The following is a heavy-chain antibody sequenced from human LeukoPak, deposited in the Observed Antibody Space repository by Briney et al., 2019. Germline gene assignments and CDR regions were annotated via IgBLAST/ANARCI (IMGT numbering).Heavy chain of an antibody. V-gene: IGHV4-38-2*02. J-gene: IGHJ4*02. Sequence: SETLSLTCTVSGYSISSGYYWGWIRQPPGKGLEWIGSIYHSGSTHYNPSLKSRVTISVDTSKNQFSLKLSSVTAADTAVYYCARGGSYYPFDYWGQGTLVTVSS. CDR2: IYHSGST. CDR3: ARGGSYYPFDY. CDR1: GYSISSGYY. D-gene: IGHD1-26*01.